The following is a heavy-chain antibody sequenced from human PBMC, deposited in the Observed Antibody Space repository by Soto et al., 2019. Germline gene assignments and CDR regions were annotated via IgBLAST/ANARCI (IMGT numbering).Heavy chain of an antibody. CDR2: IYSGGST. Sequence: EVQLVESGGGLIQRGGSLRLSCAASGFTVSSNYMSWVRQAPGKGLEWVSVIYSGGSTYYADSVKGRFTISRDNSKNTLYLQMNSLRAEDTAVYYCASDRVGRFLEWLFYGMDVWGQGTTVTVSS. V-gene: IGHV3-53*01. CDR3: ASDRVGRFLEWLFYGMDV. J-gene: IGHJ6*02. D-gene: IGHD3-3*01. CDR1: GFTVSSNY.